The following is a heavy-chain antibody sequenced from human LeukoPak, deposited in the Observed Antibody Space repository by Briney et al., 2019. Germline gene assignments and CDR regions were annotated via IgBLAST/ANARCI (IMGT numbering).Heavy chain of an antibody. J-gene: IGHJ5*02. D-gene: IGHD3-10*01. CDR1: GFTVGSNY. CDR3: ARDILGGSGNRTRWFDP. Sequence: PGGSRRLAWAASGFTVGSNYMSWVRQAPGKGLEWDSVIYSGGSTYYADSVKGRFTISRANSKNTLYLQMNSLSAEDTAVYYCARDILGGSGNRTRWFDPWGQGTLVTVSS. CDR2: IYSGGST. V-gene: IGHV3-53*01.